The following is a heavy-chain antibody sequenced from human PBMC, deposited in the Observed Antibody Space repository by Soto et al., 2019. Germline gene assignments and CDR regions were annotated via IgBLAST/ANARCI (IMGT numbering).Heavy chain of an antibody. D-gene: IGHD2-2*02. Sequence: EVQLVESGGGLVQPGGSLRLSCAASGFTFTSYWMHWVRQAPGRGLVWVSRINSDGSTTSYADSVKGRFTISRDNAKNTVYLQMNSLRAEDTVVYYCSTNIPLNWGQGTLVTVSS. CDR3: STNIPLN. CDR2: INSDGSTT. V-gene: IGHV3-74*03. J-gene: IGHJ4*02. CDR1: GFTFTSYW.